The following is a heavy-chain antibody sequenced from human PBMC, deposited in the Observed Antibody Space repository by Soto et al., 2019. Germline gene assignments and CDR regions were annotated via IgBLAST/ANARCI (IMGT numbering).Heavy chain of an antibody. V-gene: IGHV5-10-1*01. D-gene: IGHD2-15*01. CDR3: AVARYCSGGSCSYYYYGIDV. Sequence: PGESLKISCKGSGYGFTSYWISWVRQMPGKGLEWMGRIDPSDSYTNYSPSFQGHVTISADKSISTAYLQWSSLKASDTATYYCAVARYCSGGSCSYYYYGIDVWGQGTTVTVSS. CDR2: IDPSDSYT. CDR1: GYGFTSYW. J-gene: IGHJ6*02.